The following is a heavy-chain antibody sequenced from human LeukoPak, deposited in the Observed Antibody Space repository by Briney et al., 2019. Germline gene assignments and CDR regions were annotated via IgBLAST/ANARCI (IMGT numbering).Heavy chain of an antibody. J-gene: IGHJ4*02. CDR3: ARDLGDYGFDY. D-gene: IGHD4-17*01. V-gene: IGHV4-59*01. CDR2: IYYSGST. Sequence: SETLSLTCTVSGGSISSYYWSWIRQPPGKGLEWIGYIYYSGSTNYNPSLKSRVTISVDTSKNQFSQKLSSVTAADTAVYYCARDLGDYGFDYWGQGTLVTVSS. CDR1: GGSISSYY.